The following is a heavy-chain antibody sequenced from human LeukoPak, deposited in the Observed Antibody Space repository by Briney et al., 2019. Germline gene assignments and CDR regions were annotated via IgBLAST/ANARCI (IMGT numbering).Heavy chain of an antibody. Sequence: PGRSLRLSCAASGFTFSSYGMHWVRQAPGKGLEWVAVISYDGSNKYYADSVKGRFTISRDSSKNTLYLQMNSLRAEDTAVYYCAKDLVLWFGELFGGFDYWGQGTLVTVSS. D-gene: IGHD3-10*01. CDR3: AKDLVLWFGELFGGFDY. CDR1: GFTFSSYG. J-gene: IGHJ4*02. CDR2: ISYDGSNK. V-gene: IGHV3-30*18.